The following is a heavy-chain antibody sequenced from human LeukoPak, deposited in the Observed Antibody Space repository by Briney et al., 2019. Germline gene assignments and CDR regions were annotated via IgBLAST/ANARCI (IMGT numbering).Heavy chain of an antibody. CDR2: IRYEGNNK. V-gene: IGHV3-30*02. CDR1: GFTFSSYG. D-gene: IGHD3-3*01. J-gene: IGHJ4*02. Sequence: PGGSLRLSCAASGFTFSSYGMHWVRQAPGKGLEWVAFIRYEGNNKYYADSVKGRFTISRDNSKNTLYLLLNSLRAEDTAVYYCAKDLTAYDFWSGFDYWGQGTLVTVSS. CDR3: AKDLTAYDFWSGFDY.